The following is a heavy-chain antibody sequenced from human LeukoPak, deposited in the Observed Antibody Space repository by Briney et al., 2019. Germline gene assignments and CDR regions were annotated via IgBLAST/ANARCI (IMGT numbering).Heavy chain of an antibody. CDR2: MNPNSGNT. J-gene: IGHJ4*02. CDR1: GYTFTSYD. D-gene: IGHD2-2*01. CDR3: ARVHYSREHCSSTSCYASFDY. Sequence: ASVKVSCKASGYTFTSYDINGVRQATGQGLEWMGWMNPNSGNTGYAQKFQGRVTMTRKTSISTAYMELSSLRSEDTAVYYCARVHYSREHCSSTSCYASFDYWGQGTLVTVSS. V-gene: IGHV1-8*01.